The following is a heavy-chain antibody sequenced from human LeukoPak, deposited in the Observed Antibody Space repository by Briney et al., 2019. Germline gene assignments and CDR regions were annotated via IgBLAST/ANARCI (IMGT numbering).Heavy chain of an antibody. J-gene: IGHJ4*02. CDR2: IWYDGSSK. D-gene: IGHD6-13*01. CDR3: ARQYSSSWYDY. CDR1: GFTFSSYG. V-gene: IGHV3-33*01. Sequence: GRSLRLSCAASGFTFSSYGMHWVRQAPGKGLEWVAVIWYDGSSKYYADSVKGRFTISRDNSKNTLYLQMNSLRAEDAAVYYCARQYSSSWYDYWGQGTLVTVSS.